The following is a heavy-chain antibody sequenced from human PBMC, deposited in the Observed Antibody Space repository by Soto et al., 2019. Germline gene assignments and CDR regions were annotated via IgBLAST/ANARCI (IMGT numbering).Heavy chain of an antibody. J-gene: IGHJ6*02. D-gene: IGHD2-15*01. CDR1: GFTFSSYS. CDR2: ISSSSSTI. CDR3: ARGDNYYGMDV. Sequence: PGGSMRLSCAASGFTFSSYSMNWVRQAPGKGLEWVSYISSSSSTIYYADSVKGRFTISRDNSKNTLYVQMNSLRAEDTAVYRCARGDNYYGMDVWGQGTTVTVSS. V-gene: IGHV3-48*01.